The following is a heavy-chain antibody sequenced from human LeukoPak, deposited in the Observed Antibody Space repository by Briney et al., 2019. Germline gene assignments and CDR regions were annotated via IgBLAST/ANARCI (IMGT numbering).Heavy chain of an antibody. V-gene: IGHV4-61*02. D-gene: IGHD3-16*01. J-gene: IGHJ4*02. CDR2: IYTSGST. CDR1: GGSISSGSYY. Sequence: SETLSLTCTVSGGSISSGSYYWSWIRQPAGKGLEWIVRIYTSGSTNYNPSLKSRVTISVDTSKNQFSLKLSSVTAADTAAYYCARAVWGSFDYWGQGTLVTVSS. CDR3: ARAVWGSFDY.